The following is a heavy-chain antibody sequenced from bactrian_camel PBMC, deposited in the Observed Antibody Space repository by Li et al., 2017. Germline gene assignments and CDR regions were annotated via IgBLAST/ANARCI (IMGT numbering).Heavy chain of an antibody. CDR2: FDRDGST. CDR1: GYTSDHYC. V-gene: IGHV3S63*01. Sequence: VQLVESGGGSVQAGGSLTLSCKATGYTSDHYCMAWFRQAPGKEREGVAAFDRDGSTSYVDSVKGRFTISKDNAKNTVYLQMNSLKSEDTALYYCTKDRGYGTRNWVQSTRGQGTQVTVS. J-gene: IGHJ4*01. CDR3: TKDRGYGTRNWVQST. D-gene: IGHD3*01.